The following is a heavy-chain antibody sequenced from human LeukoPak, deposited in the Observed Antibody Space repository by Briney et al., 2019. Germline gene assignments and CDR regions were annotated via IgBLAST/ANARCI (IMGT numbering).Heavy chain of an antibody. D-gene: IGHD6-13*01. V-gene: IGHV3-53*01. CDR3: AREGDCSNCYFGY. Sequence: GGSLRLSCAASGFIVSSNYMSWVRQAPGKGLEWVSIIYVGGNTYYADSVNGRFTISRDNSKNTLYLQMNGLRAEDTAVYYCAREGDCSNCYFGYWGQGTLVSVSS. CDR1: GFIVSSNY. J-gene: IGHJ4*02. CDR2: IYVGGNT.